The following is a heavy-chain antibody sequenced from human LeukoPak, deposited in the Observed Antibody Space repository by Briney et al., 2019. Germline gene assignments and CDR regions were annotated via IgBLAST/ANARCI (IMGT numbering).Heavy chain of an antibody. CDR2: IYHSGST. J-gene: IGHJ6*02. D-gene: IGHD3-10*01. Sequence: ASETLSLTCAVSGGSISSSNWWSWVRQPPGKGLEWIGEIYHSGSTNYNPSLKSRVTISVDKSKNQFSLKLSSVTAADTAVYYCARGDYDLSGSYHYGMDVWGQGTTVTVSS. CDR1: GGSISSSNW. CDR3: ARGDYDLSGSYHYGMDV. V-gene: IGHV4-4*02.